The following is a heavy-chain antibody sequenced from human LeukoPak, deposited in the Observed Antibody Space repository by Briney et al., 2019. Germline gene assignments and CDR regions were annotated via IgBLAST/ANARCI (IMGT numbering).Heavy chain of an antibody. V-gene: IGHV3-7*04. J-gene: IGHJ6*02. CDR3: ARDGYSNAMDV. D-gene: IGHD2-15*01. CDR1: GFTFSRNW. Sequence: PGWSLRLSCAASGFTFSRNWMSWVRQAPGKGLEWVANIKSDGSEKDYVDFVKGRFTISRDNAKNSLYLQMNSLRVEDTGVYYCARDGYSNAMDVWGQGTMVTASS. CDR2: IKSDGSEK.